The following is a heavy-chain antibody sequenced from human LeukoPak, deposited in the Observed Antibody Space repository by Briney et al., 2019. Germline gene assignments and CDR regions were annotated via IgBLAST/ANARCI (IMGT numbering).Heavy chain of an antibody. D-gene: IGHD1-1*01. CDR1: GYSFTGYW. J-gene: IGHJ6*03. CDR3: ARLGVGRHYYYYMGV. Sequence: GESLKFSCKGSGYSFTGYWIGWVRQMPGKGLEWMGIIYPGDSETRSSPSLQGQVTISAEKSISTAYLQWGSLKASDTAMYYGARLGVGRHYYYYMGVWGKGTTVTVSS. V-gene: IGHV5-51*01. CDR2: IYPGDSET.